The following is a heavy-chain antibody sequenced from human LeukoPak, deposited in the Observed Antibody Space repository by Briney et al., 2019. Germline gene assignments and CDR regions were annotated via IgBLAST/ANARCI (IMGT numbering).Heavy chain of an antibody. J-gene: IGHJ4*02. CDR2: IRYDGSNK. D-gene: IGHD2-15*01. Sequence: GGSLRLSXAASGFTFRSYGMHWVRQAPDKGLEWVAFIRYDGSNKYYADSEKGRFTISRDNSKNTLYPPMNSLRAEDTAVYYCAKVSGSYLPNFDYWGQGTLVTVS. V-gene: IGHV3-30*02. CDR3: AKVSGSYLPNFDY. CDR1: GFTFRSYG.